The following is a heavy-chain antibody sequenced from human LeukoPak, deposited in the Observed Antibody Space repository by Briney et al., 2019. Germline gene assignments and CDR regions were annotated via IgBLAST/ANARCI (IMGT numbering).Heavy chain of an antibody. Sequence: GGSLRLSCAASGFTFDDYAMHWVRQAPGKGLEWVSGISWNSGSIGYADSVKGRFTISRDNATNSLYLQMNSLRAEDTALYYCAKVSDYYDSSGYFEYWGQGTLVTVSS. CDR3: AKVSDYYDSSGYFEY. J-gene: IGHJ4*02. D-gene: IGHD3-22*01. CDR2: ISWNSGSI. V-gene: IGHV3-9*01. CDR1: GFTFDDYA.